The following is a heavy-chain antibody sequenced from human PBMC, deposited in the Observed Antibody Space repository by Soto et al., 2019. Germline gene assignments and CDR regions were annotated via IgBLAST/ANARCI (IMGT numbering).Heavy chain of an antibody. CDR1: GGSFSGYY. D-gene: IGHD3-9*01. V-gene: IGHV4-34*01. CDR3: ARVPLRYFDWFPTPYFDY. Sequence: PSETLSLTCAVYGGSFSGYYWSWIRQPPGKGLEWIGEINHSGSTNYNPSLKSRVTISVDTSKNQFSLKLSSVTAADTAVYYCARVPLRYFDWFPTPYFDYWGQGTLVTVSS. J-gene: IGHJ4*02. CDR2: INHSGST.